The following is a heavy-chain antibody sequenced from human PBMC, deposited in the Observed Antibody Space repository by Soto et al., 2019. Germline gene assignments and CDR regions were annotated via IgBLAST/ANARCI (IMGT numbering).Heavy chain of an antibody. J-gene: IGHJ5*02. CDR2: IYYSGST. Sequence: QVQLQESGPGLVKPSQTLSLTCTVSGGSISSGGYYWSWIRQHPGKGLEWIGYIYYSGSTCYNPSLKSRVTISVDTSKNQFSLKLSSVTAADTAVYYCARGDYYDSSDWFDPWGQGTLVTVSS. D-gene: IGHD3-22*01. CDR3: ARGDYYDSSDWFDP. CDR1: GGSISSGGYY. V-gene: IGHV4-31*03.